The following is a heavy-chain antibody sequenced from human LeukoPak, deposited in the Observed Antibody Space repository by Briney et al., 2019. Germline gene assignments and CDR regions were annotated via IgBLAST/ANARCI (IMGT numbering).Heavy chain of an antibody. CDR2: INHSGNT. V-gene: IGHV4-34*01. CDR1: GGSFSGYY. J-gene: IGHJ6*03. CDR3: ARREPHGDYGGKIRYYYYMDV. Sequence: KSSETLSLTCAVYGGSFSGYYWSWIRQPPGKGLEGIGEINHSGNTNSNPSLKSRVTMSVDTSKNQFSLKLSSLTAADTAMYYCARREPHGDYGGKIRYYYYMDVWGKGTTITISS. D-gene: IGHD4-23*01.